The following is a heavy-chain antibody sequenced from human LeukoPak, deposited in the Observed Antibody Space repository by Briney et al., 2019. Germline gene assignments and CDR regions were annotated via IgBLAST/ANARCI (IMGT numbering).Heavy chain of an antibody. CDR2: IYYSGST. V-gene: IGHV4-59*08. Sequence: SETLSLTCTVSGGSISSYYWSWIRQPPGKGLEWIGYIYYSGSTNYNPSLKSRVTISVDTSKNQFSLKLSSVTAADTAVYYCARGGYCSSTSCCSDYWGQGTLVTVSS. CDR1: GGSISSYY. J-gene: IGHJ4*02. D-gene: IGHD2-2*01. CDR3: ARGGYCSSTSCCSDY.